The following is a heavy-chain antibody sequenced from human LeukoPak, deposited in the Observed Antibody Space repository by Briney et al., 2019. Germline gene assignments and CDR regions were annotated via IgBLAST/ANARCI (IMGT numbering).Heavy chain of an antibody. CDR2: ISAYNGNT. V-gene: IGHV1-18*01. CDR3: ARVNGCSGGSCGWFDP. Sequence: ASVKVSCKASGYTFTSYGISWVRQAPGQGLEWMGWISAYNGNTNYAQKLQGRVTMTTDTSTSTAYMELRSLRSDDTAAYYCARVNGCSGGSCGWFDPWGQGTLVTVSS. CDR1: GYTFTSYG. D-gene: IGHD2-15*01. J-gene: IGHJ5*02.